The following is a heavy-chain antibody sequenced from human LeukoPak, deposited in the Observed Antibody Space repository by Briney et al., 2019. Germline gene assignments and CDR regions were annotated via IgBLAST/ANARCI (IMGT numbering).Heavy chain of an antibody. V-gene: IGHV4-59*08. J-gene: IGHJ3*02. CDR3: ARQSIAARRAFDI. CDR1: GGSISSYY. Sequence: SDTLSLTCSVSGGSISSYYWSWIRQPPGKGLEYIGYSHYSGSTDYNPSLKSRVTISVDTSNQFSLMLTSVTAADTAVYYCARQSIAARRAFDIWGQGTMVTVSS. D-gene: IGHD6-6*01. CDR2: SHYSGST.